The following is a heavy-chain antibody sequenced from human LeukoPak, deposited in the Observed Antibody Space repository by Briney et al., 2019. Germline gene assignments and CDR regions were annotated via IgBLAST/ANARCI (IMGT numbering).Heavy chain of an antibody. CDR1: GYTFTRNY. D-gene: IGHD6-13*01. J-gene: IGHJ4*02. CDR3: ARDRKQLVRGYYFDY. Sequence: ASVKVSFKASGYTFTRNYMHWVRQAPGQGLEWMGIINPSGGSTTYAQKFQGRVTMTRDTSTSTVYMELSSLRSEDTAVYYCARDRKQLVRGYYFDYWGQGTLVTVSS. CDR2: INPSGGST. V-gene: IGHV1-46*01.